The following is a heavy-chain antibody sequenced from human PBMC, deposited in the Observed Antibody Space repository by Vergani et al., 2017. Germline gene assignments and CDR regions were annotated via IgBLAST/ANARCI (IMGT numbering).Heavy chain of an antibody. CDR1: GSTFSSYA. CDR3: VRDVRVSRT. Sequence: EVQLLESGGDLVQPGGSLRLSCAASGSTFSSYAMNWVRQGPGKGLEWVSGISWNSGAVDYADSVRGRFTISRDNAKNSLYLDMSSLRAEDTAVYYCVRDVRVSRTWGQGTLVAVSS. J-gene: IGHJ3*01. CDR2: ISWNSGAV. V-gene: IGHV3-48*04.